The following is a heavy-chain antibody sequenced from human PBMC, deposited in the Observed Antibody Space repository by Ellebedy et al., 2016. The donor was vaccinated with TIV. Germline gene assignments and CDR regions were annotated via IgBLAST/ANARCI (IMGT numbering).Heavy chain of an antibody. CDR1: GDSIRNDH. V-gene: IGHV4-59*03. Sequence: MPSETLSLTCTVSGDSIRNDHWGWIRQSPGKGLEWLGFIRNDGPLDYRPSLTGRVTISVDPSKNQVSLNLRSLTPADTAVYYCVRGGCSSCYIVSWGQGTLVTVSS. D-gene: IGHD3-22*01. CDR3: VRGGCSSCYIVS. CDR2: IRNDGPL. J-gene: IGHJ5*01.